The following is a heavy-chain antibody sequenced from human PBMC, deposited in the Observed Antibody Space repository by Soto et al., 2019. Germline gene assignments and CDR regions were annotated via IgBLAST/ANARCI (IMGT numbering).Heavy chain of an antibody. CDR1: GGSISSFY. CDR3: ARYPRICSDPYYFDY. D-gene: IGHD6-19*01. V-gene: IGHV4-59*01. Sequence: PSETLSLTCTVSGGSISSFYWSWIRQPPGKGLEWIGYIYYYGNTNYNPSLKSRVTISVDTSKNQFSLKLSSVTAADTAVYYCARYPRICSDPYYFDYWGQGTLVTVSS. J-gene: IGHJ4*02. CDR2: IYYYGNT.